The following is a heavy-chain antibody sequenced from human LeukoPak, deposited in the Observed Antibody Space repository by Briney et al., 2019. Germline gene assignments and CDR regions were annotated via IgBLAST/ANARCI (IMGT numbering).Heavy chain of an antibody. CDR3: AKDRAGTPWAD. Sequence: PGGSLRLSRAASGFTFSSYSMSWVRQAPGKGLEWVSTINPSGGSTYYADSVKGRFTISRDNSKNMVYLQMNSLRAEDTAVYYCAKDRAGTPWADWGQGTLVTVSS. D-gene: IGHD1-1*01. CDR2: INPSGGST. CDR1: GFTFSSYS. J-gene: IGHJ4*02. V-gene: IGHV3-23*01.